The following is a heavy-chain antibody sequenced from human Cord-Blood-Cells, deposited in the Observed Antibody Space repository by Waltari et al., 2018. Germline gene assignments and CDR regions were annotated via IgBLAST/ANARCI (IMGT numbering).Heavy chain of an antibody. CDR3: ARAMTRVAFDI. CDR2: INHSGST. CDR1: GGSFSGYY. J-gene: IGHJ3*02. D-gene: IGHD4-17*01. V-gene: IGHV4-34*01. Sequence: QVQLQQWGAGLLKPSETLSLTCAVYGGSFSGYYWSWIRQPPGKGLEWIGEINHSGSTNYHPSLKSRVTISVDASNNQFSLKLSSVTAADTAVYYCARAMTRVAFDIWSQGTMVTVAS.